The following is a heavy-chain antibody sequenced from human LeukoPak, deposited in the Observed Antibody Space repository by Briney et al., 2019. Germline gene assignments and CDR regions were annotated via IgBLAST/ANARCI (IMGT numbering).Heavy chain of an antibody. CDR2: IYYSGST. V-gene: IGHV4-59*01. D-gene: IGHD6-13*01. Sequence: SETLSLTCAVSGGSISSYYWSWIRQPPGKGLEWIGYIYYSGSTNYNPSLKSRVTISVDTSKNQFSLKLSSVTAADTAVYYCARVRDSSSWSYYYYGMDVWGQGTTVTVSS. J-gene: IGHJ6*02. CDR1: GGSISSYY. CDR3: ARVRDSSSWSYYYYGMDV.